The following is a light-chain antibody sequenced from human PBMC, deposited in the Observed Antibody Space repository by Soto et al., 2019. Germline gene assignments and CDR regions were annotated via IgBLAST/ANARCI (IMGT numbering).Light chain of an antibody. V-gene: IGLV2-23*02. CDR1: SSDVGSYNL. CDR2: EVS. CDR3: GSYAGSPPSVV. J-gene: IGLJ2*01. Sequence: QSALTQPASVSGSPGQSITISCTGTSSDVGSYNLVSWYQQHPGKVPKLMIYEVSKRPSGVSNRFSGSKSGNTASLTISGLQAEDEADYYCGSYAGSPPSVVFGGGTKVTVL.